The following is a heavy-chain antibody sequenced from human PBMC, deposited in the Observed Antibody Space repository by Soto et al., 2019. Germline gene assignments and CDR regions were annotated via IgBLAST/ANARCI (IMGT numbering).Heavy chain of an antibody. J-gene: IGHJ6*02. CDR3: ARGSAVVTAEIYYYYYYGMDV. CDR2: IIPIFGTA. V-gene: IGHV1-69*13. Sequence: ASVKVSCKASGGTFSSYAISWVRQAPGQGLEWMGGIIPIFGTANYAQKFQGRVTINADESTSTAYKELRSLRSEDTAVNYSARGSAVVTAEIYYYYYYGMDVWGQGTTVTVSS. D-gene: IGHD2-21*02. CDR1: GGTFSSYA.